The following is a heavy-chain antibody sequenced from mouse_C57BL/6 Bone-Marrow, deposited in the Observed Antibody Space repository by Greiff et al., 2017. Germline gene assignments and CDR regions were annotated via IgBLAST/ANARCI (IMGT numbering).Heavy chain of an antibody. CDR2: IYPSDSET. D-gene: IGHD2-4*01. CDR3: ARSRLRPPWYFDV. Sequence: QVQLQQPGAELVRPGSSVKLSCKASGYTFTSYWMDWVKQRPGQGLEWIGNIYPSDSETHYNQKFKDKATLTVDKSSSTAYMQLSSLTSEDSAVYDCARSRLRPPWYFDVWGTGTTVTVSS. J-gene: IGHJ1*03. V-gene: IGHV1-61*01. CDR1: GYTFTSYW.